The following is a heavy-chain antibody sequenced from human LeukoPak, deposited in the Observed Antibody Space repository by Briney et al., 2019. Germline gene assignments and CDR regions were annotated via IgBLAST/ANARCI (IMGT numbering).Heavy chain of an antibody. CDR1: GGTFSSYA. CDR2: IIPIFGTA. J-gene: IGHJ4*02. CDR3: ARETGIVGVTTVDY. D-gene: IGHD1-26*01. Sequence: SVKVSCQASGGTFSSYAISWVRQAPGQGLEWMGGIIPIFGTANYAQKFQGRVTITADESTSTAYMELSSLRSEDTAVYYCARETGIVGVTTVDYWGQGTLVTVSS. V-gene: IGHV1-69*01.